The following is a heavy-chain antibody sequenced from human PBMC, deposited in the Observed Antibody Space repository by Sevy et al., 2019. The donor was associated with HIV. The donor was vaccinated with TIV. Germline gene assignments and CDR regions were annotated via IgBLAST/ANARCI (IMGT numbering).Heavy chain of an antibody. J-gene: IGHJ3*02. CDR1: AFTFSSYA. V-gene: IGHV3-23*01. D-gene: IGHD3-10*01. CDR3: AKDYYGSGSYYHDAFDI. CDR2: ISGSGGST. Sequence: GGSLRLSCAASAFTFSSYAMSWVRQAPGKGLEWVSAISGSGGSTYYADSVKGRFTISRDNSKNTLYLQMNSLRAEDTAVYYCAKDYYGSGSYYHDAFDIWGQGTMVTVSS.